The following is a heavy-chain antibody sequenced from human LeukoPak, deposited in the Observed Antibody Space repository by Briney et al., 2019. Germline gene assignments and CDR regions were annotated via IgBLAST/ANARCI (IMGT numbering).Heavy chain of an antibody. J-gene: IGHJ4*02. CDR2: ISPDETVK. CDR3: ARDMPRVAFLEWLSSGFDC. D-gene: IGHD3-3*02. V-gene: IGHV3-7*01. CDR1: GFTISSVW. Sequence: PGGSLRLSCVASGFTISSVWMSWVRQAPGKGLEWVANISPDETVKTYVDSVEGRFTISRDNSNNSLYLQMSSLRAEDTAVYYCARDMPRVAFLEWLSSGFDCWGQGTLATVSS.